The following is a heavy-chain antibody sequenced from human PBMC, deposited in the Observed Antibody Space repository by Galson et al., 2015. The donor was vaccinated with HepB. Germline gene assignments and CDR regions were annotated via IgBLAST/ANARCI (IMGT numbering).Heavy chain of an antibody. J-gene: IGHJ4*02. CDR2: ISYDGSNR. CDR1: GFRFDRYG. V-gene: IGHV3-33*05. D-gene: IGHD1-7*01. CDR3: AKAYELEVRVYDY. Sequence: SLRLSCAASGFRFDRYGMHWVRQAPGKGLEWLAVISYDGSNRYPKDSVKARFTISRDNSKNTLYLQMNSLRAEDTAVYYCAKAYELEVRVYDYWGQGTLVTVSS.